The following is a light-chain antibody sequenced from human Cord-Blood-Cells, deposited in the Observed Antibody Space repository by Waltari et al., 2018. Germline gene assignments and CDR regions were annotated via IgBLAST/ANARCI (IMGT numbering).Light chain of an antibody. CDR3: QQYYSYPRT. Sequence: AIRITQSPSSLSASTGDRVTITCRASQGISSYLAWYQQKPGKAPKLLIYAASTLQRGVPSRFSGSGSGTDFTLTISCLQSEDFATYYCQQYYSYPRTFGQGTKLEIK. J-gene: IGKJ2*01. CDR2: AAS. V-gene: IGKV1-8*01. CDR1: QGISSY.